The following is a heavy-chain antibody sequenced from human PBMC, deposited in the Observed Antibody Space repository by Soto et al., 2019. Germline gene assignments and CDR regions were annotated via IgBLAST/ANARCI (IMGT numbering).Heavy chain of an antibody. CDR3: ARFAVGATFDY. Sequence: GGSLRLSCAASGFTFSRHTMHWVRQAPGKGLEWVASISYDGSNKYYADSVKGRFTISRDNSKNTLSVQMDSLRAEDTAVYYCARFAVGATFDYWGQGTLVTVSS. J-gene: IGHJ4*02. CDR2: ISYDGSNK. V-gene: IGHV3-30*04. CDR1: GFTFSRHT. D-gene: IGHD1-26*01.